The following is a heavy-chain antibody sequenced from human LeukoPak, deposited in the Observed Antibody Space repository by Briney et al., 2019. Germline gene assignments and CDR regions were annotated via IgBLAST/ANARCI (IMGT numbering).Heavy chain of an antibody. CDR1: VLCLSRHS. V-gene: IGHV3-48*01. CDR3: STQGGNLLLDS. Sequence: GGSLRLSCAASVLCLSRHSMSLARQAPGKGLEWVSYITGTSDIVCYADSVKGRFTTSRDNAKNSLYLHMNSLRAEGTAVCDCSTQGGNLLLDSWGQGTLVIVSS. J-gene: IGHJ4*02. CDR2: ITGTSDIV. D-gene: IGHD2/OR15-2a*01.